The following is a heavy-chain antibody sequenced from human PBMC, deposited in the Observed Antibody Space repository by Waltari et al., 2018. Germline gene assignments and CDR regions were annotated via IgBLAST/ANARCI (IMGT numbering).Heavy chain of an antibody. CDR2: MNPNSGNT. CDR1: GYTFTSYD. CDR3: ARSRYCSGGSCYGY. D-gene: IGHD2-15*01. J-gene: IGHJ4*02. V-gene: IGHV1-8*02. Sequence: QVQLVQSGAEVKKPGASVKVSCKASGYTFTSYDINWVRQATGQGLEWMGWMNPNSGNTAYAQKFQGRVTMTRNTSISTAYMELSSLRSEDTAVYYCARSRYCSGGSCYGYWGQGTLVTVSS.